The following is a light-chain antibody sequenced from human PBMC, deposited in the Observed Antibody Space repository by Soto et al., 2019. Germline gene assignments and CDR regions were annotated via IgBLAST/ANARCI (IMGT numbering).Light chain of an antibody. J-gene: IGKJ1*01. CDR2: ATS. Sequence: EIVLTQSPGTLSLSPGERATFSCRASQSIDSAYLAWYQQKPGQAPRLLIYATSSRATGIPDRFSGSGSGTDCPLTISRLEPEDFAVYFCQQYDTSPRTFGQGTKVVIK. CDR3: QQYDTSPRT. CDR1: QSIDSAY. V-gene: IGKV3-20*01.